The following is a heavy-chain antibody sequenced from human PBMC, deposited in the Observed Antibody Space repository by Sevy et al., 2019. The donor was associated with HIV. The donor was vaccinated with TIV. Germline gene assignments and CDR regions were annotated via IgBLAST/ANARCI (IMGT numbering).Heavy chain of an antibody. CDR1: GFTFSSYG. CDR3: AKVHFKAGWYQLDYYGMDV. CDR2: ISYDGSNK. J-gene: IGHJ6*02. V-gene: IGHV3-30*18. Sequence: GGSLILSCAASGFTFSSYGMHWVRHAPGKGLEWVAVISYDGSNKYYADSVKGRFTISRDNSKNTLYLQMNSLRAEDTAVYYCAKVHFKAGWYQLDYYGMDVWGQGTTVTVSS. D-gene: IGHD6-19*01.